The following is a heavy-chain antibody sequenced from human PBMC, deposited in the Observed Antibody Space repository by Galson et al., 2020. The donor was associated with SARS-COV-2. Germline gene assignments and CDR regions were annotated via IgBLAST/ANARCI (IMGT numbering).Heavy chain of an antibody. CDR2: INHSGST. CDR3: ARAPWTYWYFDL. J-gene: IGHJ2*01. V-gene: IGHV4-34*01. CDR1: GGSFSGYY. Sequence: SQASETLSLTCAVYGGSFSGYYWSWIRQPPGKGLEWIGEINHSGSTNYNPSLKSRVTISVDTSKNQFSLKLSSVTAADTAVYYCARAPWTYWYFDLWGRGTLVTVSS. D-gene: IGHD3-3*01.